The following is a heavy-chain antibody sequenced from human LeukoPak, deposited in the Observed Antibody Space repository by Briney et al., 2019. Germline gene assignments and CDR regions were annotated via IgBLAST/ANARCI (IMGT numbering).Heavy chain of an antibody. D-gene: IGHD3-9*01. CDR1: GFTFSSYA. J-gene: IGHJ4*02. V-gene: IGHV3-64*01. CDR3: ARAADVLRYFDWLLIGDYFDY. Sequence: GGSLRLSCAASGFTFSSYAMHWVRQAPGKGLEYVSAISSNGGSTYYANSVKGRFTISRDNSKNTLYLQMGSLRAEDMAVYYCARAADVLRYFDWLLIGDYFDYWGQGTLVTVSS. CDR2: ISSNGGST.